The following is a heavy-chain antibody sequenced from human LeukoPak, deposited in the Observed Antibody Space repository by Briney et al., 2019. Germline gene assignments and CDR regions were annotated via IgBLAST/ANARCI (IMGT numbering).Heavy chain of an antibody. J-gene: IGHJ4*02. V-gene: IGHV3-7*01. Sequence: GGSLRLSCEVSGFIFSSYWMSWVRQAPGKGLEWGGNINQEGSERNHGDSVNGRFTISRDNAENSLYLQMNSLRAEDTAVYYCARIIGAFGTYRYDSWGQGTLVSVSS. D-gene: IGHD3-16*02. CDR3: ARIIGAFGTYRYDS. CDR2: INQEGSER. CDR1: GFIFSSYW.